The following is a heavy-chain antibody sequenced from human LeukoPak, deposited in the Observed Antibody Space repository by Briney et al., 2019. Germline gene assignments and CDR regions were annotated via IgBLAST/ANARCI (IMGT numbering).Heavy chain of an antibody. CDR3: ARVISDYGDYPDYYYYMDV. V-gene: IGHV4-4*07. CDR2: IYTSGST. Sequence: PSETLSLTCTVSGGSISSYYWSWIRQPAGKGLEWIGRIYTSGSTNYNPSLKSRVTMSVDTSKNQFSLKLSSVTAADTAVYYCARVISDYGDYPDYYYYMDVWGKGTTVTISS. D-gene: IGHD4-17*01. CDR1: GGSISSYY. J-gene: IGHJ6*03.